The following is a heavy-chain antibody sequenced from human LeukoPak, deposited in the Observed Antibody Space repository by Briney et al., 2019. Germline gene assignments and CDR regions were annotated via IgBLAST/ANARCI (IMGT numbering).Heavy chain of an antibody. CDR2: IYNGRNT. CDR3: AQTTGWPGFDL. Sequence: SETLSLTCSASGASTSSRYWSWIRQSPGRTLEWIGHIYNGRNTKYNPSLTSRVTISVDTSKNQFSLSLTSVTAADTAIYYCAQTTGWPGFDLWGPGALVTVSS. J-gene: IGHJ4*02. D-gene: IGHD6-19*01. CDR1: GASTSSRY. V-gene: IGHV4-59*08.